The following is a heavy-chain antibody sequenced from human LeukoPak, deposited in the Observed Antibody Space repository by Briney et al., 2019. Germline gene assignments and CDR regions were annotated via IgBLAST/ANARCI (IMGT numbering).Heavy chain of an antibody. CDR1: GGSVTSGSYY. D-gene: IGHD3-10*01. Sequence: SETLSLTCTVSGGSVTSGSYYWAWIRQPPGKGLEWVGSITYSGNTYYSASLRSRVTLSLDTSENAFSLRLNSVTAADTAVYYCARDPGTLLRGSRRGYDGNYYYMDVWGKGTTVTISS. CDR2: ITYSGNT. CDR3: ARDPGTLLRGSRRGYDGNYYYMDV. J-gene: IGHJ6*03. V-gene: IGHV4-39*02.